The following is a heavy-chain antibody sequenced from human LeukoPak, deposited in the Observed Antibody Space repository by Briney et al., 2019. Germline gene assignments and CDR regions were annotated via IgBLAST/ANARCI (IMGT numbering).Heavy chain of an antibody. CDR3: AREQGYCSGGSCYPYYFDY. D-gene: IGHD2-15*01. J-gene: IGHJ4*02. Sequence: PGGSLRLSCAASGFTFSSYSMNWVRQAPGKGLEWVSSISSSSYIYYADSVKGRFTISRDNAKNSLYLQMNSLRAEDTAVYYCAREQGYCSGGSCYPYYFDYWGQGTLVTVSS. CDR2: ISSSSYI. CDR1: GFTFSSYS. V-gene: IGHV3-21*01.